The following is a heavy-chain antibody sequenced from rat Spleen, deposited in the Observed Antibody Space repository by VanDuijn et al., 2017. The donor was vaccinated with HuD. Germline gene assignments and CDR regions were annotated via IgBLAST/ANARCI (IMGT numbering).Heavy chain of an antibody. D-gene: IGHD4-3*01. CDR3: ARHGSGYGVMDA. Sequence: EVQLVESGGGLVQPGRSLRLSCAGSGFTFSDYAMAWVRQAPKKGLEWVATIVYDGSSYYYRDSVKGRFTISRDNAKNSLYLQMDSLRSEDTATYYCARHGSGYGVMDAWGQGASVTVSS. J-gene: IGHJ4*01. CDR2: IVYDGSSY. CDR1: GFTFSDYA. V-gene: IGHV5-17*01.